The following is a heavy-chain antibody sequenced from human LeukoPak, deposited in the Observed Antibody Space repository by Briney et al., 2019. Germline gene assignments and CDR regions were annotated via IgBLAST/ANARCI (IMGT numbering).Heavy chain of an antibody. D-gene: IGHD6-19*01. CDR3: ARDKVPGIAVAKQPLNPFDI. Sequence: ASVKVSCKASGYTFTSYGISWVRQAPGQGLEWMGWISAYNGNTNHAQKLQGRVTMTTDTSTSTAYMELRSLRSDDTAVYYCARDKVPGIAVAKQPLNPFDIWGQGTMVTVSS. CDR1: GYTFTSYG. J-gene: IGHJ3*02. V-gene: IGHV1-18*01. CDR2: ISAYNGNT.